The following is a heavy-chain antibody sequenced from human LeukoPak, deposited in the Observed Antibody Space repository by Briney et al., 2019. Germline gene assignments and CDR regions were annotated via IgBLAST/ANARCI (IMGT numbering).Heavy chain of an antibody. V-gene: IGHV3-7*03. D-gene: IGHD3-10*01. CDR3: ARERHYFGSGSHPLFGY. CDR1: GLTLSSYW. Sequence: GGSLRLSCAASGLTLSSYWMSWVRQAPGEGLEWVANIKEDGSEKYYVDSVKGRFTISRDNAKNSLYLQMNSLRAEDTAVYYCARERHYFGSGSHPLFGYWGQGTLVTVSS. CDR2: IKEDGSEK. J-gene: IGHJ4*02.